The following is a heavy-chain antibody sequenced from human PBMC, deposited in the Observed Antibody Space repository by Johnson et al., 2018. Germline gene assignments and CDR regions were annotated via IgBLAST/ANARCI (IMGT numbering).Heavy chain of an antibody. CDR3: ATIPEKYYYGSGNDDALDI. V-gene: IGHV3-23*01. Sequence: VQLQESGGGLVQPGGSLRLSCAASGFRFSSYGMNWVRQPPGKGLEWVSGVSGSGGSTYYADSVRGRFTTSRDNLANTLHLQVNSLGAEERAVYYCATIPEKYYYGSGNDDALDILGQGTMVTVSS. D-gene: IGHD3-10*01. J-gene: IGHJ3*02. CDR2: VSGSGGST. CDR1: GFRFSSYG.